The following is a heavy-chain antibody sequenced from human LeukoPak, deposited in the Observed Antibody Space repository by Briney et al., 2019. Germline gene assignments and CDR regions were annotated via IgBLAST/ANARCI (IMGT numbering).Heavy chain of an antibody. CDR1: GGSISSYY. CDR2: IYYSGNT. J-gene: IGHJ3*02. V-gene: IGHV4-59*01. CDR3: ARVGIAAALAAFDI. D-gene: IGHD6-13*01. Sequence: SETLSLTCTVSGGSISSYYWSWIRQPPGKGLEWIGYIYYSGNTNYNPSLKSRVTISVDTSKNQFSLKLSSVTAADTAVYYCARVGIAAALAAFDIWGQGTMVTVSS.